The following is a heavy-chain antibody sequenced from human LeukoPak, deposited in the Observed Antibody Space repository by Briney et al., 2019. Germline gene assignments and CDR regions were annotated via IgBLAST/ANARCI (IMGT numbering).Heavy chain of an antibody. Sequence: GESLKISCEGSGYSFTTYWIAWVRQMPGKGLEWMGIIYPGDSDTRYSPSFQGQVTLSADKSISTAYLQWSSLKASDTAMYYCARPGRIAAAGTYDYWGQGTLVTVSS. V-gene: IGHV5-51*01. J-gene: IGHJ4*02. CDR2: IYPGDSDT. CDR1: GYSFTTYW. D-gene: IGHD6-13*01. CDR3: ARPGRIAAAGTYDY.